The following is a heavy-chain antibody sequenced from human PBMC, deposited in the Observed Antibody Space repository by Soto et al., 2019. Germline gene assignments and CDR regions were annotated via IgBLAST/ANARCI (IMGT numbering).Heavy chain of an antibody. Sequence: ASVKVSCKASGYAITAYYIHWVRQAPGQGLEWMGWVDPRTGGAIYAQKFQDRVTMTRDTSISTVYMDLSGLRSDDTALYYCARDDYGIYPYWGQGTLVTAPQ. D-gene: IGHD1-26*01. J-gene: IGHJ4*02. CDR1: GYAITAYY. CDR3: ARDDYGIYPY. V-gene: IGHV1-2*02. CDR2: VDPRTGGA.